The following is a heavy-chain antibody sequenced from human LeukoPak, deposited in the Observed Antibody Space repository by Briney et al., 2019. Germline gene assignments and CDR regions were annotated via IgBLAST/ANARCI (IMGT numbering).Heavy chain of an antibody. V-gene: IGHV1-2*02. Sequence: GASVRVSCTASGYTFTAYYMHWVRQAPGQGLEWMGCINPRNGDTDYAKTFQGRVTMTRDTSITTACMELNRLTSDDTAVYYCTRLTYYSDSNAYGNFDTFDIWGQGTLVTVSA. J-gene: IGHJ3*02. D-gene: IGHD3-22*01. CDR3: TRLTYYSDSNAYGNFDTFDI. CDR2: INPRNGDT. CDR1: GYTFTAYY.